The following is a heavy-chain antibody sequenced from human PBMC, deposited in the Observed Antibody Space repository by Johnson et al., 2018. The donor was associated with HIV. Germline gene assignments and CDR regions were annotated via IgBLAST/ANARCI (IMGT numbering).Heavy chain of an antibody. CDR1: GFTFSSYD. D-gene: IGHD1-26*01. CDR3: ARQGGANEVFDI. Sequence: EKLVESGGGVVQPGRSLRLSCAASGFTFSSYDMHWVRQATGKGLEWVSAIGTAGDTYYPGSVKGRFTISREDAKNSLYLQMNSLSAGDTAVYYCARQGGANEVFDIWGQGTMVNFSS. CDR2: IGTAGDT. V-gene: IGHV3-13*01. J-gene: IGHJ3*02.